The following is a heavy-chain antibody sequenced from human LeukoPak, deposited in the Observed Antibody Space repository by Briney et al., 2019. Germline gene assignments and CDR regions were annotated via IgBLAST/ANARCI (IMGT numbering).Heavy chain of an antibody. D-gene: IGHD1-26*01. Sequence: SETLSLTCTVSGGSISSGTYYWGWIRQPPGKGLEWIGNIYYSGSTYYNPSLKSRVTISVDTSKNQFSLRLSSVTAADTALYYCARDGGSLSRYFDYWGQGTLVTVSS. CDR3: ARDGGSLSRYFDY. J-gene: IGHJ4*02. CDR1: GGSISSGTYY. CDR2: IYYSGST. V-gene: IGHV4-39*07.